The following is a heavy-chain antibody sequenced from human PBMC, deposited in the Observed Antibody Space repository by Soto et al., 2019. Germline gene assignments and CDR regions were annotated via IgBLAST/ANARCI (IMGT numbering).Heavy chain of an antibody. CDR1: GYTFTRNG. D-gene: IGHD3-22*01. CDR3: VKDPDSNSWPSRDV. Sequence: QVHLVQSGAEVKKPGASVNVSCKTSGYTFTRNGISWVRQAPGQGLEWMGWISPNSGNIKYAQKLQGRVIMTTDTSPSTAYMELRSLRSDDTAVYYCVKDPDSNSWPSRDVWGPGTTVTVSS. CDR2: ISPNSGNI. V-gene: IGHV1-18*01. J-gene: IGHJ6*02.